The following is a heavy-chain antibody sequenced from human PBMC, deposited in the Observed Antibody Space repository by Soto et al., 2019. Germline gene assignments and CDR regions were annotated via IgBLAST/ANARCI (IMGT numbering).Heavy chain of an antibody. V-gene: IGHV1-18*01. J-gene: IGHJ4*02. CDR3: AGGGDIVVVPAAWFDY. CDR2: ISAYNGNT. Sequence: ASVKVSCKASGYTFTSYGISWVRQAPGQGLEWMGWISAYNGNTNYAQKLQGRVTMTNDTSTRTAYMELRSLGSDEAVVYYWAGGGDIVVVPAAWFDYWGQGTLVTVSS. CDR1: GYTFTSYG. D-gene: IGHD2-2*01.